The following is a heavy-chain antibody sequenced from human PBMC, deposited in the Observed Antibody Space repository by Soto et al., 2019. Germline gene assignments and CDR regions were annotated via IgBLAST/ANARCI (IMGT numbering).Heavy chain of an antibody. V-gene: IGHV4-31*03. J-gene: IGHJ4*02. CDR1: SDSMNSXXXY. Sequence: PSETLSLTCSVSSDSMNSXXXYWSWIRQHPGKGLEWIGYIYSNGDTYYNPSLKSRVTISVDTSKNQFSLNLTSVTAADTAIYYCASGNAREVLLAYWGQGTLVTVSS. CDR3: ASGNAREVLLAY. CDR2: IYSNGDT. D-gene: IGHD1-26*01.